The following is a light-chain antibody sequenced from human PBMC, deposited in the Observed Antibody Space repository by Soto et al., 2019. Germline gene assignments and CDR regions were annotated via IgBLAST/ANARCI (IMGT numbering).Light chain of an antibody. CDR2: DAS. V-gene: IGKV3-11*01. CDR1: QSVSSY. Sequence: EIVLTQSPATLSLSPGERATLSCRVSQSVSSYLAWYQQNPGQAPRLLIYDASNRATGIPARFSGSGSGTDFTLTISSLEPEDFAVYYCQQRSNWPQYTFGQGTKLEIK. J-gene: IGKJ2*01. CDR3: QQRSNWPQYT.